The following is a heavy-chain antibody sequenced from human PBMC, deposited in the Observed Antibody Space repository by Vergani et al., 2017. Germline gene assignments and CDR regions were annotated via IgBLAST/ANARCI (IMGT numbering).Heavy chain of an antibody. CDR1: GGSISSYY. V-gene: IGHV4-59*08. CDR2: IYYSGST. J-gene: IGHJ4*02. Sequence: QVQLQESGPGLVKPSETLSLTCTVPGGSISSYYWSWIRQPPGKGLEWIGYIYYSGSTDYNPSLKSRVTISVDTSKNQFSLKLSSVTAADTAVYYCARSGSGSYYDYWGQGTLVTVSS. D-gene: IGHD1-26*01. CDR3: ARSGSGSYYDY.